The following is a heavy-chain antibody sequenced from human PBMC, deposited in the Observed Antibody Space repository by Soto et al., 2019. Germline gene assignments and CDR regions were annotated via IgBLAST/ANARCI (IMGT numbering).Heavy chain of an antibody. J-gene: IGHJ4*02. D-gene: IGHD3-22*01. CDR3: ARTYYYNSVGYSDY. Sequence: GSLRLSCVASGFTFNMYSMNWVRQAPGKGLEWVSYISSGSSSIFYADSVKGRFTISRDNAKNSVYLQMNSLRDEDTAVYYCARTYYYNSVGYSDYWGQGTLVTVSS. V-gene: IGHV3-48*02. CDR2: ISSGSSSI. CDR1: GFTFNMYS.